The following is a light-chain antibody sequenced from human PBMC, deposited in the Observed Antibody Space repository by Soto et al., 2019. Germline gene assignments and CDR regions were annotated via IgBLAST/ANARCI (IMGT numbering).Light chain of an antibody. CDR3: CSYAGSSTWV. CDR1: SGDVGRFHL. V-gene: IGLV2-23*01. Sequence: QSALTQPASVSGSPGQSITISCTGTSGDVGRFHLVSWYQQHSGKAPKLMIYEGSKRPSGVSGRFSGSKSGNTASLTISGLQTEDEADYFCCSYAGSSTWVFGTGTQLTVL. J-gene: IGLJ1*01. CDR2: EGS.